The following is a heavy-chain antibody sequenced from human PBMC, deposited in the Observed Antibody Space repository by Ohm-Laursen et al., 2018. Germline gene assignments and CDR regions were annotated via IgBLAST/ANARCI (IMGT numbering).Heavy chain of an antibody. CDR1: GFTFSSST. Sequence: SLRLSCAASGFTFSSSTMHWVRQAPGKGLECVSAIINNGGNTYYADSVKGRFTISRDTSKNTLYLQMGSLRAEDMAVYYCARRSGDFAFDIWGQGTMVTVSS. D-gene: IGHD1-26*01. J-gene: IGHJ3*02. CDR3: ARRSGDFAFDI. V-gene: IGHV3-64*02. CDR2: IINNGGNT.